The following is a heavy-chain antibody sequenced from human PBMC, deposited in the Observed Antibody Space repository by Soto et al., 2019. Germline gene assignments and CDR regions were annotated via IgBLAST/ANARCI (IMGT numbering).Heavy chain of an antibody. J-gene: IGHJ6*02. CDR3: ATPRMTVVRGVIYYYGMDV. D-gene: IGHD3-10*01. Sequence: GGSLRLSCAASGFTFSSYWMHWVRQAPGKGLVWVSRINSDGSSTSYADSVKGRFTISRDNAKNTLYLQMNSLRAEDTAVYYCATPRMTVVRGVIYYYGMDVWGQGTTVTVSS. CDR2: INSDGSST. V-gene: IGHV3-74*01. CDR1: GFTFSSYW.